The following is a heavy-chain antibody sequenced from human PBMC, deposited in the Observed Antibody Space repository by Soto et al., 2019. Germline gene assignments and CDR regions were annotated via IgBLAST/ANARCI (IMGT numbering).Heavy chain of an antibody. V-gene: IGHV1-46*01. CDR1: GYKFINHY. Sequence: QVQLVQSGSAVKKPGASVKVSCKASGYKFINHYIHWVRQAPGVGLEWMGMINPNACGTAYAQKFQARVTMTTDTYEGTVHMELRSLRAEDTAVYLRASESSASATSYSFDYWGQGTLVTVSS. J-gene: IGHJ4*02. D-gene: IGHD3-10*01. CDR2: INPNACGT. CDR3: ASESSASATSYSFDY.